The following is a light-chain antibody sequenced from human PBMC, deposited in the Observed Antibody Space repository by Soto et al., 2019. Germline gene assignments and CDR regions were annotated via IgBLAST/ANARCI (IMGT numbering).Light chain of an antibody. Sequence: IHLPQSPSTLSASVGDSDTTTCRASHHIDAWLAWYQQKPGKAPKVLIYKASILESGVPSRFSGSGSGTEFTLTISSLQPDDSATYYCQQHSNYPLTFGGGTKVDIK. V-gene: IGKV1-5*03. CDR1: HHIDAW. CDR2: KAS. CDR3: QQHSNYPLT. J-gene: IGKJ4*01.